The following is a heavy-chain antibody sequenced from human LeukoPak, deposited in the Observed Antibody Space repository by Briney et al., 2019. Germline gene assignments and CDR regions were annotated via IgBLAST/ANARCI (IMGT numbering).Heavy chain of an antibody. D-gene: IGHD3-10*01. CDR2: IYYDGSNK. CDR3: ARDSIPSASGSYYFDN. V-gene: IGHV3-33*08. CDR1: GFTFSTYG. J-gene: IGHJ4*02. Sequence: PGGSLRLSCAASGFTFSTYGMHWVRQAPGKGLEWVAVIYYDGSNKNYENSVKDRFTISRDNSKNTLYLRMNSLRAEDTAVYYCARDSIPSASGSYYFDNWGQGTLVTVSS.